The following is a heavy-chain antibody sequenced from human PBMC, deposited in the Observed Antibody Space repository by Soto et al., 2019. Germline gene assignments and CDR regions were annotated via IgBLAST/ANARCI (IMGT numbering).Heavy chain of an antibody. Sequence: PSETLCLTCTVSGGSISSGSYYWGWIRQPPGKGLEWIGSIYYSGSTYYNPSLKSRVTISVDTSKNQFSLKLSSVTAADTAVYYCARLGGYYYDSSGPSPGYYFDDWGQGTLVTVSS. J-gene: IGHJ4*02. D-gene: IGHD3-22*01. CDR1: GGSISSGSYY. CDR3: ARLGGYYYDSSGPSPGYYFDD. V-gene: IGHV4-39*01. CDR2: IYYSGST.